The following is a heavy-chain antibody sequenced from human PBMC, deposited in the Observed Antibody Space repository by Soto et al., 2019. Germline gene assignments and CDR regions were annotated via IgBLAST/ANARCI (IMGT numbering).Heavy chain of an antibody. CDR2: IEIGTTNT. D-gene: IGHD2-15*01. V-gene: IGHV3-11*01. CDR1: GFTFSDYY. Sequence: QVQLVESGGGLVKPGGSLRLSCAASGFTFSDYYMSWIRQAPGKGLEWVSYIEIGTTNTYYADSVKGRFTISRDNAKNLLFLQMSSLRAEDTAVYYCARFFRRSGTTHYDYWGQGTLVTVSS. CDR3: ARFFRRSGTTHYDY. J-gene: IGHJ4*02.